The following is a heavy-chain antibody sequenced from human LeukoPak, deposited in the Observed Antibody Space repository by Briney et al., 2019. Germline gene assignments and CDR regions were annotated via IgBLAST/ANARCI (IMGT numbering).Heavy chain of an antibody. J-gene: IGHJ4*02. V-gene: IGHV4-34*01. D-gene: IGHD6-13*01. CDR1: GGSFSGYY. Sequence: SETLSLTCAVYGGSFSGYYWTWIRQPPGKGLEWIGEINHSGSTNYNPSLKSRVTISVDTSKNQFSLKLSSVTAADTAVYYCARGRKAAAVSKPFDYWGQGTLVTVSS. CDR2: INHSGST. CDR3: ARGRKAAAVSKPFDY.